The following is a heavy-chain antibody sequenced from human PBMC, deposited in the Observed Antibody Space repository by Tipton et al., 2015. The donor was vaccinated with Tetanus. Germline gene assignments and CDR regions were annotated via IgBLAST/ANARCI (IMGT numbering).Heavy chain of an antibody. D-gene: IGHD7-27*01. CDR3: ARGGKLGLGYFDL. J-gene: IGHJ2*01. V-gene: IGHV4-4*07. CDR2: FYTTGST. CDR1: GDSISSYY. Sequence: TLSLTCTVSGDSISSYYWNWIRQPAGKGLEWIGRFYTTGSTIYNPSLRSRVTMSVDTSKNQFSLTLSSVTAADTAVYYCARGGKLGLGYFDLWGRGTLVTVSS.